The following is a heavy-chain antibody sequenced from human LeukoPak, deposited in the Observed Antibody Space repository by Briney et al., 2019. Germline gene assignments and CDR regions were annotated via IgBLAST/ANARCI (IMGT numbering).Heavy chain of an antibody. D-gene: IGHD6-13*01. CDR1: GASISSYY. Sequence: SETLSLTCTVSGASISSYYWSWIRQPPGTRLEWIGYIYYSGSTHYNPALKSRVTISVDTSKNQFSLDLSSVTAADTAVYYCASGPYPAAGTDHQFDYWGQGTLVTVSS. CDR3: ASGPYPAAGTDHQFDY. V-gene: IGHV4-59*01. J-gene: IGHJ4*02. CDR2: IYYSGST.